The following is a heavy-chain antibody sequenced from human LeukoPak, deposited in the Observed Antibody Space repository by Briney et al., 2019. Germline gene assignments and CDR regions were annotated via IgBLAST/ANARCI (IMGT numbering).Heavy chain of an antibody. J-gene: IGHJ4*02. CDR1: GGSINSLY. D-gene: IGHD1-26*01. V-gene: IGHV4-4*09. CDR2: IYTSGST. CDR3: ARGRWELHGYCFDY. Sequence: SETLSLIWTVSGGSINSLYCSWVRQPPGEGLEGIGYIYTSGSTTYNPPLKSRVTISVDTSKNQFSLMLSSVTAADTAVYYCARGRWELHGYCFDYRGQGTLVTVSS.